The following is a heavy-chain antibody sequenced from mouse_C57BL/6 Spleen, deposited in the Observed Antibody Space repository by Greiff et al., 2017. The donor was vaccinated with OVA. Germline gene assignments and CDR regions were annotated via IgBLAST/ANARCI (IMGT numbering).Heavy chain of an antibody. Sequence: EVKVVESGAELVRPGASVKLSCAASGFNIKDDYMHWVKQRPEQGLEWIGWIDPENGDTEYASKFQGKATITADTSSNTAYLQLSSLTSEDTAVYYCTTPTTVEHWGQGTTLTVSS. V-gene: IGHV14-4*01. CDR2: IDPENGDT. J-gene: IGHJ2*01. D-gene: IGHD1-1*01. CDR3: TTPTTVEH. CDR1: GFNIKDDY.